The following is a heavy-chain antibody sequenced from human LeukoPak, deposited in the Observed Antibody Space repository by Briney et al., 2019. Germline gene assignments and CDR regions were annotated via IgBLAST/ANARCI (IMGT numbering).Heavy chain of an antibody. D-gene: IGHD6-13*01. J-gene: IGHJ4*02. Sequence: GASVKVSCKASGYTFTSYGISWVRQAPGQGLEWMGWISAYNGNTNYAQKRQGRVTMTTDTSTSTAYMELRSLRSDDTAVYYCARVKKARGIAAAGTGDYWGQGTLVTVSS. CDR2: ISAYNGNT. CDR3: ARVKKARGIAAAGTGDY. CDR1: GYTFTSYG. V-gene: IGHV1-18*01.